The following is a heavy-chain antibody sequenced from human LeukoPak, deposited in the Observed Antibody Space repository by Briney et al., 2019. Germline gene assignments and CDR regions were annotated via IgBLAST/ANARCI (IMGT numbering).Heavy chain of an antibody. CDR1: GFSFSTYA. J-gene: IGHJ4*02. Sequence: GGSLRLSCTASGFSFSTYAMTWVRQAPGKGLEWVSSMSSGSRYIYYADSVRGRFTISRDNTKNSLYLLMNNLRAEDTAIYYCARDRPTGASRVFVVQWGQGTPVTVSS. D-gene: IGHD2-15*01. CDR3: ARDRPTGASRVFVVQ. CDR2: MSSGSRYI. V-gene: IGHV3-21*06.